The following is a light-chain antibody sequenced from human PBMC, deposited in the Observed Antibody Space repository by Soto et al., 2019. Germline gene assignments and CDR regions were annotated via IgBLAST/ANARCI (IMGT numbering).Light chain of an antibody. CDR1: SSDVGGYNS. Sequence: QSALTQPASVSGSPGQSITISCTGTSSDVGGYNSVSWYQQHPGKAPKLMIYEVSNRPSGVSNRFSGSKSGNTASLTISGLQAEDEADYYCSSYSSTSTYVFASGTKVTVL. V-gene: IGLV2-14*01. J-gene: IGLJ1*01. CDR3: SSYSSTSTYV. CDR2: EVS.